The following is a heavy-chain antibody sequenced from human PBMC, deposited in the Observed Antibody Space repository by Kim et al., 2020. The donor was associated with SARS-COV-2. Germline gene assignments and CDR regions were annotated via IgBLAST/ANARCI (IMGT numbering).Heavy chain of an antibody. CDR3: ARDAPLSHYYYYGMDV. J-gene: IGHJ6*02. Sequence: SLKSRVTISVDTSKNQFSLKLSSVTAADTAVYYCARDAPLSHYYYYGMDVWGQGTTVTVSS. V-gene: IGHV4-31*02.